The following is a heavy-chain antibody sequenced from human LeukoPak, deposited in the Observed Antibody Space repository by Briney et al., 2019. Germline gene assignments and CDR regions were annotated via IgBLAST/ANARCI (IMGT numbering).Heavy chain of an antibody. V-gene: IGHV1-2*02. CDR1: GYTFTGYY. Sequence: ASVKVSCKASGYTFTGYYMHWVRQAPGQGLEWMGWINPNSGGTNYAQKFQGRVTMTRDTSISTAYMELSRLRSDDTAVYYCARVGFEGLRDQLLKRAFDIWGQGTMVTVSS. CDR2: INPNSGGT. D-gene: IGHD2-2*01. CDR3: ARVGFEGLRDQLLKRAFDI. J-gene: IGHJ3*02.